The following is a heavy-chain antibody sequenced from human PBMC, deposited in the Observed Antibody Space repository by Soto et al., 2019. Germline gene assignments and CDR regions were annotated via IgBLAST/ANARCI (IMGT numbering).Heavy chain of an antibody. V-gene: IGHV3-64*01. CDR3: ARDAGYCSGGSCPRYYFDY. CDR2: ISSNGGST. J-gene: IGHJ4*02. Sequence: EVQLVESGGGLVQPGGFLRLSCAASGFTFSSYAMHWVRQAPGKGLEYVSAISSNGGSTYYANSVKGRFTISRDNSKNTLYLKMGSLRAEDMAVYYCARDAGYCSGGSCPRYYFDYWGQGTLVTVSS. D-gene: IGHD2-15*01. CDR1: GFTFSSYA.